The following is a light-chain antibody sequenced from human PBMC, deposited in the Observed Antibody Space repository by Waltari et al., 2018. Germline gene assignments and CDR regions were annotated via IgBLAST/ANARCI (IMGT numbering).Light chain of an antibody. Sequence: IVLTQSPGTLSLSQGERATLACRASQSVSRSFSWDQQKPGQAPKLLIYGASTRATGIPDRFTGSGSGTDFSLTISSLEPEDFAIYFCQHYVRLPATFGQGTKVEIK. J-gene: IGKJ1*01. CDR1: QSVSRSF. CDR3: QHYVRLPAT. V-gene: IGKV3-20*01. CDR2: GAS.